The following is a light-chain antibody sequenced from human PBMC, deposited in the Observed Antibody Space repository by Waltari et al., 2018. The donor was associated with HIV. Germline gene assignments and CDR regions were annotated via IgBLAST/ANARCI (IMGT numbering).Light chain of an antibody. Sequence: SYELTQPPSVLVSPGQTARITCSGDALPKQYTYCYQQKPGQAPVLVIYKDIERPSGIPERCSGSSSGTTVTLTSSGVQAEDDTDYYCLSYTRNGTYVFGSGTTV. J-gene: IGLJ1*01. CDR2: KDI. CDR1: ALPKQY. V-gene: IGLV3-25*03. CDR3: LSYTRNGTYV.